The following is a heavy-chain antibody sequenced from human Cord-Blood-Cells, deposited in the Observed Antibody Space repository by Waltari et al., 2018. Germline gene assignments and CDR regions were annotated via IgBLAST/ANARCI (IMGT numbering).Heavy chain of an antibody. D-gene: IGHD7-27*01. CDR3: TTGVSNWVTQEIDY. CDR1: GFTFSNAW. J-gene: IGHJ4*02. Sequence: EVQLVESGGGLVKPGGSLRLSCAASGFTFSNAWMSWVRQAPGKGLEWVGRIKSKTDGGTTDYAAPVKGRVTISRDDSKNTLYLQMNSLKTEDTAVYYCTTGVSNWVTQEIDYWGQGTLVTVSS. CDR2: IKSKTDGGTT. V-gene: IGHV3-15*01.